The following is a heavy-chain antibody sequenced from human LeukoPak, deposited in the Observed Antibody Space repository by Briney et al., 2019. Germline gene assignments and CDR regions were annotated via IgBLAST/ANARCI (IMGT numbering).Heavy chain of an antibody. CDR2: ISPYNGNT. Sequence: ASVKVSCKTSGYTFSSHSMNWVRQAPGQGLEWMGWISPYNGNTKYAQKIQGRATMITDISTSTAYLELRSLRSDDTAVYYCARGEYDLLGDYWGQGTLVTVSS. D-gene: IGHD3-10*01. V-gene: IGHV1-18*01. CDR1: GYTFSSHS. J-gene: IGHJ4*01. CDR3: ARGEYDLLGDY.